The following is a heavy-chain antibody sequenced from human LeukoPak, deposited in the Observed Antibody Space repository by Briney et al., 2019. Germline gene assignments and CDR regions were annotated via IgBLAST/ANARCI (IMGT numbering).Heavy chain of an antibody. J-gene: IGHJ6*04. CDR3: ARLGGYDNYYYYGTDV. CDR2: IYPGDSDT. V-gene: IGHV5-51*01. D-gene: IGHD5-12*01. Sequence: GESLKISCKGSGYSFSSYWIAWVRQMPGKGLEWMGIIYPGDSDTRYSPSFQGQVSISADKSISTAYLQWSSLKASDSAMYYCARLGGYDNYYYYGTDVWGKGTTVTVSS. CDR1: GYSFSSYW.